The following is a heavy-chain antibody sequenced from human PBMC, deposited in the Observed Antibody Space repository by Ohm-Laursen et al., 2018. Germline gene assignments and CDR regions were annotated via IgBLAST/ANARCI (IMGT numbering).Heavy chain of an antibody. CDR2: IFLDDDT. J-gene: IGHJ3*02. V-gene: IGHV2-5*02. Sequence: PTQTLTLTCTFSGLSLSTSGVGVAWIRQPPGKALEWLGTIFLDDDTRYSPSLRPRLSITKGTSRSQVVLSMTNMHPVDTGTYFCAHNSIFGVATKHTFDTWGPGTLVTVSS. CDR1: GLSLSTSGVG. D-gene: IGHD3-3*01. CDR3: AHNSIFGVATKHTFDT.